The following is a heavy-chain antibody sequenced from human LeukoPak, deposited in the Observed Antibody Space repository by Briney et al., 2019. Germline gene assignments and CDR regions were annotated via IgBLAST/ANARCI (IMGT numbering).Heavy chain of an antibody. CDR3: ARAGYSMDTEYFQH. V-gene: IGHV3-48*03. CDR1: GFTFSSYE. Sequence: AGGSLRLSCAASGFTFSSYEMNWVRQAPGKGLEWVSYISNSGTAIYYADSVKGRLTISRDNAKSSLYLQMNSLRAEDTAVYYCARAGYSMDTEYFQHWGQGTLVTVSS. D-gene: IGHD5-18*01. CDR2: ISNSGTAI. J-gene: IGHJ1*01.